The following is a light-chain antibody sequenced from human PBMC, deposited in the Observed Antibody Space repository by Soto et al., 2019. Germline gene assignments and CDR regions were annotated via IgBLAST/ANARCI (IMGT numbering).Light chain of an antibody. V-gene: IGKV3-15*01. J-gene: IGKJ1*01. CDR2: SAS. CDR3: QQYNNLPTT. CDR1: ERVSTN. Sequence: DIVMTQSPLTLSVSPGESATLSCRASERVSTNLAWYQQTPGQAPRLLIYSASRRPTDIPVRFSGSGSGAEFTLTISSLQSEDFAIYYCQQYNNLPTTFGQGTKVDIK.